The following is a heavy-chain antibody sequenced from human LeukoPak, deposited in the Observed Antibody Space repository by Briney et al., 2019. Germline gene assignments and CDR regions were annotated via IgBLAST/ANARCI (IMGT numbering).Heavy chain of an antibody. CDR1: GFTFSSYV. CDR3: ARAFDY. CDR2: ISSGGSTI. V-gene: IGHV3-48*03. J-gene: IGHJ4*02. Sequence: GGSLRLSCASSGFTFSSYVMNWVRQAPGKGLEWVSYISSGGSTIYYADSVKGRFTISRGNAKNSLYLQMNSLRAEDTAVYYCARAFDYWGQGTLVTVSS.